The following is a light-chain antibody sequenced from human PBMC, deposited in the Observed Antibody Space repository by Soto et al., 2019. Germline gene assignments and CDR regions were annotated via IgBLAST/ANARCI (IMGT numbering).Light chain of an antibody. CDR2: DAS. Sequence: IQMTQSPATLSASVGDRVTITGRASQSISDWLAWYQQKPGKAPNLLIFDASSLKSGIPSRFSGSGSGTAFAVTISSLQPDDFATDYCLQYDSYSWTFGQGTKVEIK. J-gene: IGKJ1*01. CDR1: QSISDW. CDR3: LQYDSYSWT. V-gene: IGKV1-5*01.